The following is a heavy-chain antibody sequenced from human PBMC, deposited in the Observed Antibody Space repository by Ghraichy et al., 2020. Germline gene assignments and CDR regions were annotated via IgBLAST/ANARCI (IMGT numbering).Heavy chain of an antibody. CDR2: IWYDGSNK. V-gene: IGHV3-33*01. CDR3: ARDYYDSSGYWIYYYYGMDV. CDR1: GFTFSSYG. D-gene: IGHD3-22*01. J-gene: IGHJ6*02. Sequence: GGSLRLSCAASGFTFSSYGMHWVRQAPGKGLEWVAVIWYDGSNKYYADSVKGRFTISRDNSKNTLYLQMNSLRAEDTAVYYCARDYYDSSGYWIYYYYGMDVWGQGTTVTVSS.